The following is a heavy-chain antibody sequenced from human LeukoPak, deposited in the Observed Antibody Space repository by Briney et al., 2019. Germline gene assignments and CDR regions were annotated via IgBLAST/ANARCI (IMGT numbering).Heavy chain of an antibody. CDR1: GFTFDDYT. V-gene: IGHV3-43*01. J-gene: IGHJ6*02. CDR3: AKGNGEQGYYYYYGMDV. D-gene: IGHD4-17*01. CDR2: ISWDGGST. Sequence: GGPLRLSCAASGFTFDDYTMHWVRQAPGKGLEWVSLISWDGGSTYYADSVKGRFTISRDNSKNSLYLQMNSLRTEDTALYYCAKGNGEQGYYYYYGMDVWGQGTTVTVSS.